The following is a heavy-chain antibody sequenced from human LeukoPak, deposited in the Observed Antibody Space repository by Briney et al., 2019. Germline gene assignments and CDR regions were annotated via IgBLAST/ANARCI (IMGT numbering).Heavy chain of an antibody. D-gene: IGHD1-1*01. CDR1: GGSIRNYY. Sequence: ASETLSLTCTVSGGSIRNYYWSRIRQPPGQGLECLGYIYYSGSTNSSPSLRRRLTMSLATSKNQFSLKLSSVTAADTAVDYCARAGTNWSSGCFFDYWGQGALVTVSS. CDR2: IYYSGST. V-gene: IGHV4-59*01. CDR3: ARAGTNWSSGCFFDY. J-gene: IGHJ4*02.